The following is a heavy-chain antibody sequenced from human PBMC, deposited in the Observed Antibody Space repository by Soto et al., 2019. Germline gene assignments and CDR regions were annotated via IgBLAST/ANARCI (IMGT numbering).Heavy chain of an antibody. CDR1: GGSISSDNW. V-gene: IGHV4-4*02. Sequence: QVHLQESGPDLVRPSETLSLTCSFFGGSISSDNWWSWVRQTPGKGLEWIGEIYHSGNTNYNPSLKSRVTISVDKSKNPFSLQVTSVTAADTALYYCARLSASSKLRGVVINWGQGTLVTVSS. CDR3: ARLSASSKLRGVVIN. D-gene: IGHD3-10*01. CDR2: IYHSGNT. J-gene: IGHJ4*02.